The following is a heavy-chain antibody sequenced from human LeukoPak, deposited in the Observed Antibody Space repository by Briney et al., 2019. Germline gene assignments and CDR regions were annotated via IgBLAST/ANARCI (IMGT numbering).Heavy chain of an antibody. V-gene: IGHV3-30*18. CDR1: GFTFSSSG. CDR2: ISYDGSNI. CDR3: AKEYCSNSVCHSLDY. D-gene: IGHD2-8*01. Sequence: PGRSLRLSCAASGFTFSSSGMQWVHKAPGKGLEWVAVISYDGSNIYYADSVKGRFTFSRDNSKNTLYLQMNSLRAEDTAVYYCAKEYCSNSVCHSLDYWGQGTLVTVSS. J-gene: IGHJ4*02.